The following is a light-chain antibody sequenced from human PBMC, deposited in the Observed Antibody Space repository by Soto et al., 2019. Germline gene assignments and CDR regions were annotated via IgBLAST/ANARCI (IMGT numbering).Light chain of an antibody. CDR1: QDISDY. Sequence: DIQSTPSQSFLSASVVYRFNLTCLASQDISDYLAWYQQRPGKAPKLLIYAASTLQSGVPSRFSGSGSGTEFTLTISSLQPEDFATYSCQQHNSYPLTFGGGTKVDIK. CDR3: QQHNSYPLT. J-gene: IGKJ4*01. CDR2: AAS. V-gene: IGKV1-9*01.